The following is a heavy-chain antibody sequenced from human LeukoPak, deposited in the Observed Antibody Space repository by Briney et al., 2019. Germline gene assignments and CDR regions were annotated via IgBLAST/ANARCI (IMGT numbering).Heavy chain of an antibody. CDR2: ISYDGSNK. V-gene: IGHV3-30-3*01. CDR1: GFTFSSHA. D-gene: IGHD2-2*01. J-gene: IGHJ6*02. Sequence: GGSLRLSCAASGFTFSSHAMHWVRQAPGKGLEWVAVISYDGSNKYYADSVKGRFTISRDNSKNTLYLQMNSLRAEDTAVYYCARDLSSTSCYAPPPRCNYYGMDVWGQGTTVTVSS. CDR3: ARDLSSTSCYAPPPRCNYYGMDV.